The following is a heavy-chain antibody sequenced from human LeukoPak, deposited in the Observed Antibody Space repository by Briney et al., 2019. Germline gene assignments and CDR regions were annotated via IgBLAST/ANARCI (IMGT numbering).Heavy chain of an antibody. J-gene: IGHJ4*02. D-gene: IGHD3-10*01. V-gene: IGHV3-30*02. Sequence: PGGSLRLSCAASGFTFSSYGMHWVRQAPGKGLEWVAFIQYDGTNKYCADSVKGRFTISRDSSKNMLYLHMNSLRAEDTAVYYCTRYYYGSGTPFFDYWGQGTLVTVSS. CDR3: TRYYYGSGTPFFDY. CDR1: GFTFSSYG. CDR2: IQYDGTNK.